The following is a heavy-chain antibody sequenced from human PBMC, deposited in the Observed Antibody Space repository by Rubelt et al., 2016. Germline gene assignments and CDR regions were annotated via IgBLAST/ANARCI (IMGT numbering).Heavy chain of an antibody. Sequence: VEYRGVVVQPGGSLRLSCAASGFTFDDYTMHWVRQAPGKGLEWVSLISWDGGSTYYADSVKGQFTISRDNSKNSLYLQMNSLRTEDTALYYCAKGGGYGGFYFDYWGQGTLVTVSP. CDR1: GFTFDDYT. D-gene: IGHD5-12*01. V-gene: IGHV3-43*01. CDR2: ISWDGGST. J-gene: IGHJ4*02. CDR3: AKGGGYGGFYFDY.